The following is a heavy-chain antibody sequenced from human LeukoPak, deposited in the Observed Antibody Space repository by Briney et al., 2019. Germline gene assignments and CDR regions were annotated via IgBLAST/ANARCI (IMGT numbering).Heavy chain of an antibody. V-gene: IGHV3-48*02. D-gene: IGHD3-10*01. CDR3: ARRGAYGSGTYYNAFDI. CDR1: GCTFSSYN. Sequence: GGSLRLSCAASGCTFSSYNMNWVRQPPGKGLEWVSYISSSPTTTYYADSVKGRFTISRDNAKNSLYLQMNCLRDEDTAVYYCARRGAYGSGTYYNAFDIWGQGTVVTVSS. J-gene: IGHJ3*02. CDR2: ISSSPTTT.